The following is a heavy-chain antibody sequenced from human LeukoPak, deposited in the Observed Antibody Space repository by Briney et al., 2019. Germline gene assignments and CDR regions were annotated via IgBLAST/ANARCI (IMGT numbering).Heavy chain of an antibody. CDR1: GYTFTSYG. CDR3: ARVDSSGYYYPFDY. CDR2: ISAYNGNT. D-gene: IGHD3-22*01. J-gene: IGHJ4*02. Sequence: ASVRVSCKASGYTFTSYGISWVRQAPGQGLEWMGWISAYNGNTNYAQKLQGRVTMTTDTSTSTAYMELRSLRSDDTAVYYCARVDSSGYYYPFDYWGQGTLVTVSS. V-gene: IGHV1-18*01.